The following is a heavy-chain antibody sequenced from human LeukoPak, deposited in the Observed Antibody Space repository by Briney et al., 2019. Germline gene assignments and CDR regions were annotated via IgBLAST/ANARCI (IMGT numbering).Heavy chain of an antibody. D-gene: IGHD2-2*02. Sequence: SETLSLTCTVSGGSISSYYWSWIRQPPGKGLEWIGYIYYSGSTNYNPSLKSRVTISVDTSKNQFSLKLSSVTAADTAVYYCARCPVVPAAIRKFDYYYYYGMDVWGQGTTVTVSS. CDR3: ARCPVVPAAIRKFDYYYYYGMDV. CDR2: IYYSGST. V-gene: IGHV4-59*08. J-gene: IGHJ6*02. CDR1: GGSISSYY.